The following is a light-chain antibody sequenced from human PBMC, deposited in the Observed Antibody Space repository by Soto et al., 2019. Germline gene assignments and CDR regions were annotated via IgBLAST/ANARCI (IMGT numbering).Light chain of an antibody. J-gene: IGLJ2*01. Sequence: QSALTQPASVSGSPGQSITISCTGTSSDVGGYNYVSWYQQHPGKAPKLMIYDVSNRPSGVSNRFSGSKSGNTASLTISGLXAEDEADYYCSSYTSSILFGGGTKLTVL. CDR2: DVS. CDR1: SSDVGGYNY. CDR3: SSYTSSIL. V-gene: IGLV2-14*01.